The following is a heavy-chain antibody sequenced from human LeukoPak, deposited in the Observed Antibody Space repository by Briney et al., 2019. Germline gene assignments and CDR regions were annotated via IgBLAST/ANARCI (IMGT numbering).Heavy chain of an antibody. CDR1: GFTFDDRA. Sequence: GKSLRLSCVASGFTFDDRAMHWVRQAPGKGLEWVSGVSWNSGIIGYADSLKGRFTISRDNAKNSLYLQMNSLRAEDTALYYCARDRGLGWYYFDYWGQGTLVTVSS. CDR2: VSWNSGII. D-gene: IGHD6-19*01. V-gene: IGHV3-9*01. CDR3: ARDRGLGWYYFDY. J-gene: IGHJ4*02.